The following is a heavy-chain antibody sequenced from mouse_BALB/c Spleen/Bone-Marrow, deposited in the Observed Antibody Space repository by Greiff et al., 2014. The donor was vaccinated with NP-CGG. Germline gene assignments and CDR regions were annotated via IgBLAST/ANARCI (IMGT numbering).Heavy chain of an antibody. CDR1: GYTFTEYI. J-gene: IGHJ4*01. CDR3: ARHEKANYGNYAMDY. D-gene: IGHD1-1*01. CDR2: FYPGSGSI. V-gene: IGHV1-62-2*01. Sequence: VQLQESGAELVKPGASVKLSCKASGYTFTEYIIHWVKQRSGQGLEWIGWFYPGSGSIKYNEKFKDKATLTADKSSSTVCMELSRLTSEDSAVYFCARHEKANYGNYAMDYWGQGTSVTVSS.